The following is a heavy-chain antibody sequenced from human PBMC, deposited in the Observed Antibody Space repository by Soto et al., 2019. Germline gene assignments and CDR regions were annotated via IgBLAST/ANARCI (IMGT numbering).Heavy chain of an antibody. Sequence: SETLSLTCTVSGGSISSSSYYWGWIRQPPGKGLEWIGSIYYSGSTYYNPSLKGRVTISVDTSKNQFSLKLSSVTAADTAVYYCASVSGWYFFDYWGQGTLVTVSS. CDR1: GGSISSSSYY. V-gene: IGHV4-39*01. CDR2: IYYSGST. J-gene: IGHJ4*02. D-gene: IGHD6-19*01. CDR3: ASVSGWYFFDY.